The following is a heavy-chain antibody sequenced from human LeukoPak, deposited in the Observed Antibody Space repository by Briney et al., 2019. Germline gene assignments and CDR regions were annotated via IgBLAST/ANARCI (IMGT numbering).Heavy chain of an antibody. V-gene: IGHV3-73*01. J-gene: IGHJ4*02. D-gene: IGHD2-2*01. CDR2: IRSKANSYAT. Sequence: GGSLRLSCAASGFTFSGSAMHWVRQASGKGLEWVGRIRSKANSYATAYAASVEGRFTISRDDSKNTAYLQMNSLKTEDTAVYYCAKYQLPLPSWGQGTLVTVSS. CDR1: GFTFSGSA. CDR3: AKYQLPLPS.